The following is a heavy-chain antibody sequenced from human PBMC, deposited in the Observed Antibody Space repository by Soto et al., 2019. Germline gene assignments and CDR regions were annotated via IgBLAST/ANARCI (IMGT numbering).Heavy chain of an antibody. D-gene: IGHD2-2*01. J-gene: IGHJ4*02. V-gene: IGHV3-23*01. CDR3: ANTPYQLLFDY. Sequence: GGSLRLSCAASGFTFSSYAMSWVRQAPGKGLEWVSAISGSGGSTYYADSVKGRFSISRDNSKNTLYLQMNSLRAEDTAVYYCANTPYQLLFDYWGQGTMVTVSS. CDR1: GFTFSSYA. CDR2: ISGSGGST.